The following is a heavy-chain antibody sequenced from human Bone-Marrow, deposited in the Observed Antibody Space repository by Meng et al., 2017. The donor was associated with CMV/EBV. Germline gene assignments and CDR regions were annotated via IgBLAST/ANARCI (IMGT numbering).Heavy chain of an antibody. J-gene: IGHJ6*02. CDR1: GGSISSYY. CDR2: IYYSGST. Sequence: SETLSLTCTVSGGSISSYYWSWIRQPPGKGLEWIGYIYYSGSTNYNPSLKSRVTISVDTSKNQFSLKLSSVTAADTAVYYCARSGGYDFWSGYPQRWDGMDVWGQGPTVTVSS. D-gene: IGHD3-3*01. CDR3: ARSGGYDFWSGYPQRWDGMDV. V-gene: IGHV4-59*01.